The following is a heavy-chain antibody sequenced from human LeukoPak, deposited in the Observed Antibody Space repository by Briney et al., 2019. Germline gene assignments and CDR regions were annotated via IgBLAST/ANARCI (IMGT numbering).Heavy chain of an antibody. V-gene: IGHV3-33*01. CDR2: IWYDGSNK. CDR3: ARKAYGLDV. J-gene: IGHJ6*04. Sequence: PGRSLRLSCAASGFTFSSYGMRWVRQAPGKGLEWVAVIWYDGSNKYYADSVKGRFTISRDNAKNSLYLQMNSLRAEDTAVYYCARKAYGLDVWGKGTTVTVSS. CDR1: GFTFSSYG.